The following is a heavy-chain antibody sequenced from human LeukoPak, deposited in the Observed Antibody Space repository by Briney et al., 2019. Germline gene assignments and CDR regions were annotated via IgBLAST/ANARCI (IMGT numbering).Heavy chain of an antibody. CDR2: ISAYNGNT. J-gene: IGHJ6*02. D-gene: IGHD3-3*01. V-gene: IGHV1-18*01. Sequence: GASVKVSCKASGYTFTSYGISWVRQAPGQGLEWMGWISAYNGNTNYAQKLQGRVTMTTDTSTSTAYMELRSLRSDDTAVYYCARDKVRYDFWSGYSPDEYYYYGMDVWGRGTAVTVSS. CDR3: ARDKVRYDFWSGYSPDEYYYYGMDV. CDR1: GYTFTSYG.